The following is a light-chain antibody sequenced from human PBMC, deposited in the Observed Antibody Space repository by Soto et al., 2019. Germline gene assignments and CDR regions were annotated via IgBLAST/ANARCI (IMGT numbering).Light chain of an antibody. V-gene: IGKV1-9*01. CDR1: QGISSY. Sequence: DIQLTQSPSFLSASVGDRVTITCRASQGISSYLAWYQQKPGKAPKLLIYAASTLQSGVPSRFSGSGSGTEFTLTISSLQPEDLATYCCQPLNSLPPYTFGQGTKLEIK. CDR3: QPLNSLPPYT. J-gene: IGKJ2*01. CDR2: AAS.